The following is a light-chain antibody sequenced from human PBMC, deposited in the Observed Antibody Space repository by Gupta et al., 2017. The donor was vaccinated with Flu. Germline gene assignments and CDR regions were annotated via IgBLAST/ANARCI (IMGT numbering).Light chain of an antibody. CDR1: QGSSNY. J-gene: IGKJ2*01. CDR3: QQRSKWPPYT. CDR2: DSS. Sequence: ERATLACRAQQGSSNYLTWYQPKPGQAPRLLILDSSNRATGIPARFSGSGSGTDFTLTISSLEPEDFAVYYCQQRSKWPPYTFGQGTKLEIK. V-gene: IGKV3-11*01.